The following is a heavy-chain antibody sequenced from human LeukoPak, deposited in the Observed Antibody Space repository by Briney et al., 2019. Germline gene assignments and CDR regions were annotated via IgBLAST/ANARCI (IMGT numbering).Heavy chain of an antibody. Sequence: GASVKVSCKASGYTFTGYYMHWVRQAPGQGLEWMGCINPNSGGTNYAQKFQGRVTMTRDTSISTAYMELSRLRSDDTAVYYCARVITGSLTPYDYWGQGTLVTVSS. D-gene: IGHD1-20*01. CDR3: ARVITGSLTPYDY. J-gene: IGHJ4*02. CDR1: GYTFTGYY. CDR2: INPNSGGT. V-gene: IGHV1-2*02.